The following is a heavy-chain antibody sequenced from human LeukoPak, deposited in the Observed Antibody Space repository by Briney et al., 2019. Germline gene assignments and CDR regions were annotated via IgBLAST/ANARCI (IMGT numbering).Heavy chain of an antibody. CDR1: GFTFSSYA. Sequence: PGGSLRLSCAASGFTFSSYAMHWVRQAPGKGLEYVSAISSNGGNTYYANSVKGRFTISRDNSKNTLYLHMGSLRAEDMAVYYCARDGYSGSYTNLYYYYYGMDVWGQGTTVTVSS. J-gene: IGHJ6*02. V-gene: IGHV3-64*01. CDR3: ARDGYSGSYTNLYYYYYGMDV. CDR2: ISSNGGNT. D-gene: IGHD1-26*01.